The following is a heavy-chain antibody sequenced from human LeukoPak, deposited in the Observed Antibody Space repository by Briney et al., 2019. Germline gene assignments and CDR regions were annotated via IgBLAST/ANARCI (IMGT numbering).Heavy chain of an antibody. D-gene: IGHD2-21*02. CDR2: IDWDDDK. Sequence: SGPALVKPPQTLTLTCTFSGVSLRTRGRRVSWIRQPPGKALEWLTRIDWDDDKFYSTSLKTRLTISKDTSNNQVVLTMTNMDPVDTATYYCARVRCGGDCYPDYWGQGTLVTVSS. J-gene: IGHJ4*02. CDR1: GVSLRTRGRR. CDR3: ARVRCGGDCYPDY. V-gene: IGHV2-70*04.